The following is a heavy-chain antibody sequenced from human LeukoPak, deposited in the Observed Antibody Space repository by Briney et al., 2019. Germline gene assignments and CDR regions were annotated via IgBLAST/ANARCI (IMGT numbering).Heavy chain of an antibody. Sequence: GGSLRLSCAASGFTFSEYYMSWIRKARGKGLEGVSYISSSGSTIYYADSVKGRFTISRDNAKNSLYLQMNSLRAEDTAVYYCARAPRIAAAGTYFDYWGQGTLVTVSS. CDR3: ARAPRIAAAGTYFDY. V-gene: IGHV3-11*04. CDR1: GFTFSEYY. D-gene: IGHD6-13*01. J-gene: IGHJ4*02. CDR2: ISSSGSTI.